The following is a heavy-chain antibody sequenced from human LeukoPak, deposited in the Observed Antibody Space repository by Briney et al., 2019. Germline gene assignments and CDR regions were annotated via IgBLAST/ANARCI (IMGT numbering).Heavy chain of an antibody. CDR3: ARQLMSGFAVAGDY. CDR2: IYPGDADT. J-gene: IGHJ4*02. CDR1: GYRFTTHW. V-gene: IGHV5-51*01. Sequence: GESLKISCKGSGYRFTTHWIAWVRQMPGKDLEWMGIIYPGDADTRYSPSFQGQVTISTDKSINTAYLQWSSLEASDTAMYYCARQLMSGFAVAGDYWGQGTLVTVSS. D-gene: IGHD6-19*01.